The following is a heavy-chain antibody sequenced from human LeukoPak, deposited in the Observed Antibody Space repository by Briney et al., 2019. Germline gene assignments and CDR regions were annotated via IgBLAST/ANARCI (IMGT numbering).Heavy chain of an antibody. CDR1: GFTFSGSA. CDR2: IRSKANSYAT. CDR3: TRPGYSSGWIDY. Sequence: GGSLRLSCAASGFTFSGSAIYWVRQASGKGLEWVGRIRSKANSYATGYAASVKGRFTISRDDSKNTAYLQMNSLKTEDTAVYYCTRPGYSSGWIDYWGQGTLVTVSS. J-gene: IGHJ4*02. V-gene: IGHV3-73*01. D-gene: IGHD6-19*01.